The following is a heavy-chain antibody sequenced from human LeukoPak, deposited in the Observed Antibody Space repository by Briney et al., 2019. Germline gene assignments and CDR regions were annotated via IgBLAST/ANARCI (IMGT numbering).Heavy chain of an antibody. J-gene: IGHJ5*02. Sequence: ASVKVSCKASGYTFTNYGITWARQAPGQGLEWMGWISAYNGNTNYAQKFQGRVTITADKSTSTAYMELSSLRSEDTAVYYCARVLYYYGSGSEGWFDPWGQGTLVTVSS. D-gene: IGHD3-10*01. V-gene: IGHV1-18*01. CDR2: ISAYNGNT. CDR3: ARVLYYYGSGSEGWFDP. CDR1: GYTFTNYG.